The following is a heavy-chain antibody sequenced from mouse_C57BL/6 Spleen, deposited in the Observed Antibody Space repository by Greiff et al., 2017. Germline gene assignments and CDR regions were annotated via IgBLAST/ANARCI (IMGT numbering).Heavy chain of an antibody. CDR3: ARSYDYDGAWFAD. CDR2: IDPSDSYT. D-gene: IGHD2-4*01. J-gene: IGHJ3*01. CDR1: GYTFTSYW. V-gene: IGHV1-69*01. Sequence: QVQLQQPGAELVMPGASVKLSCKASGYTFTSYWMHWVKQRPGQGLEWIGEIDPSDSYTNYNQKFKGKSTLTVDKSSSTAYIQLSSLTSEDAAVYYCARSYDYDGAWFADWGPGTLVTVSS.